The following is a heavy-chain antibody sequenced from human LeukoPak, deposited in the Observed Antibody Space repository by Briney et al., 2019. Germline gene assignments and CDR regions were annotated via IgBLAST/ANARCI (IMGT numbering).Heavy chain of an antibody. CDR3: ARLTVAGVYNYYYGMDI. CDR1: EYRFTNYW. V-gene: IGHV5-51*01. CDR2: TYPADSDT. J-gene: IGHJ6*02. D-gene: IGHD6-19*01. Sequence: PGESLKISCQGSEYRFTNYWIGWVRQMPGKGLEWMGITYPADSDTRYSPSFQGQVTISVDKSISTAYLQWSGLKASDTAIYYCARLTVAGVYNYYYGMDIWGQGTTVTVSS.